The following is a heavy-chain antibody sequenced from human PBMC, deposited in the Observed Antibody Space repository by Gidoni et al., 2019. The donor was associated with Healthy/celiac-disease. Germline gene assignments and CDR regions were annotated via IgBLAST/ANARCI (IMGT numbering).Heavy chain of an antibody. J-gene: IGHJ2*01. CDR1: GFTFSSYG. CDR3: AKDSQRYCSSTSCDWYFDL. Sequence: QVQLVESGGGVVQPGRSLRLSCAASGFTFSSYGMHWVRQAPGKGLEWVAVISYDGSNKYYADSVKGRFTISRDNSKNTLYLQMNSLRAEDTAVYYCAKDSQRYCSSTSCDWYFDLWGRGTLVTVSS. V-gene: IGHV3-30*18. D-gene: IGHD2-2*01. CDR2: ISYDGSNK.